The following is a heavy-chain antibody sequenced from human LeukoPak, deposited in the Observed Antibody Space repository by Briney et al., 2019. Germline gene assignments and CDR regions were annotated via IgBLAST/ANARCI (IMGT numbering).Heavy chain of an antibody. J-gene: IGHJ4*02. CDR2: ISGSGGST. D-gene: IGHD3-22*01. Sequence: GGSLRLSCAVSGFTFSSYGMSWVRQAPGKGLEWVSAISGSGGSTYYADSVKGRFTISRDNSKNTLYLQMNSLRVEDTAVYYCARHVVAVGFDYWGQGTLVTVSS. CDR3: ARHVVAVGFDY. V-gene: IGHV3-23*01. CDR1: GFTFSSYG.